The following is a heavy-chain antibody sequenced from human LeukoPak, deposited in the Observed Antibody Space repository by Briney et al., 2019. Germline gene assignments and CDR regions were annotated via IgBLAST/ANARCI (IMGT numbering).Heavy chain of an antibody. V-gene: IGHV3-48*03. J-gene: IGHJ4*02. CDR3: ARRDYDFDY. Sequence: PGGSLRLSCAASGFTFSSYEMNWARQAPGKGLEWVSYISSSGSTIYYADSVKGRFTISRDNAKNSLYLQMNSLRAEDTAVYYCARRDYDFDYWGQGTLVTVSS. CDR2: ISSSGSTI. D-gene: IGHD3-16*01. CDR1: GFTFSSYE.